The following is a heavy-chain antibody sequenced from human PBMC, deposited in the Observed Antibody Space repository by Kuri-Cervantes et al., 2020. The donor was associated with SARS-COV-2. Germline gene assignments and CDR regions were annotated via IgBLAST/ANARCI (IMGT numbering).Heavy chain of an antibody. CDR3: ARVSLDTAMVTSYVDY. V-gene: IGHV3-30*02. J-gene: IGHJ4*02. CDR1: GFTFSSYG. D-gene: IGHD5-18*01. CDR2: IRYDGSNK. Sequence: GESLKISCAASGFTFSSYGMHWVRQAPGKGLEWVAFIRYDGSNKYYADSVKGRFTISRDNAKNSLYLQMNSLRAEDTAVYYCARVSLDTAMVTSYVDYWGQGTLVTVSS.